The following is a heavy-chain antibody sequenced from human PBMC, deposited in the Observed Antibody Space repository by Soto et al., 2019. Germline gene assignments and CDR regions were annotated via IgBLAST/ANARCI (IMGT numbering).Heavy chain of an antibody. D-gene: IGHD3-10*01. Sequence: QVQLQESGPGLVKPSQTLSLTCTVSGGSISSGGYYWSWIRQHPGKGLEWIGYIYYSGSTYYNPSLQSRVTISVDTSKNQFSLKLSSVTAADTAVYYCAREPYGSGEYGMDVWGQGTTVTVSS. J-gene: IGHJ6*02. CDR1: GGSISSGGYY. V-gene: IGHV4-31*03. CDR3: AREPYGSGEYGMDV. CDR2: IYYSGST.